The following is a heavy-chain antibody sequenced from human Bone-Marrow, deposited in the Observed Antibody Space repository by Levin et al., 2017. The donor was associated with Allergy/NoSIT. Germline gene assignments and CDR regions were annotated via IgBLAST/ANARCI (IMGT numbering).Heavy chain of an antibody. CDR1: GGSISSGGYS. V-gene: IGHV4-30-2*01. CDR3: ARRRKYSGDGFDY. J-gene: IGHJ4*02. D-gene: IGHD5-12*01. CDR2: IYHSGST. Sequence: LRLSCAVSGGSISSGGYSWSWIRQPPGKGLEWIGYIYHSGSTYYNPSLKSRVTISVDRSKNQFSLKLSSVTAADTAVYYCARRRKYSGDGFDYWGQGTLVTVSS.